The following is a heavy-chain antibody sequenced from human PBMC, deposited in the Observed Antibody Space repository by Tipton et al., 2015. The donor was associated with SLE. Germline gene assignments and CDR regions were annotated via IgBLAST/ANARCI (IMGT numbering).Heavy chain of an antibody. CDR3: AGARSVNVFDV. Sequence: TLSLTCTVSGGSITNDAYYWTSIRQSAGKGLEWIGYIYTNGTTNYNPSLKSRVTMSVHTSKNQFSLKLSSVTAADTAVYYCAGARSVNVFDVWGQGTMVTVSS. V-gene: IGHV4-61*09. D-gene: IGHD1-14*01. CDR2: IYTNGTT. CDR1: GGSITNDAYY. J-gene: IGHJ3*01.